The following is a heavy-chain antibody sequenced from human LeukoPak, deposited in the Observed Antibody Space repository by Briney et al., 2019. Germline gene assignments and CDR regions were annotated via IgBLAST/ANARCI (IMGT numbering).Heavy chain of an antibody. V-gene: IGHV1-24*01. CDR3: ATAVWSYYDSSGYPPDY. CDR1: GYTLTELS. CDR2: FDPEDGET. D-gene: IGHD3-22*01. Sequence: GASVKVSCKVSGYTLTELSMHWVRQAPGKGLEWMGGFDPEDGETIYAQKFQGRVTMTEDTSTDTAYMELSSLRSEDTAVYYCATAVWSYYDSSGYPPDYWGQGTLVTVSS. J-gene: IGHJ4*02.